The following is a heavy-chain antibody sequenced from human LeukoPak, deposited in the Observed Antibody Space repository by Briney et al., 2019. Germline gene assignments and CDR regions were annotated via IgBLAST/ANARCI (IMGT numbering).Heavy chain of an antibody. CDR1: GFTFDDYA. Sequence: GGSLRLSCAASGFTFDDYAMHWVRQAPGKGLEWVSGISWNSGSIGYADSAKGRFTISRDNAKNSLYLQINSLRAEDTALYYCAKDKDYYDSSGFIDYWGQGTLVTVSS. CDR2: ISWNSGSI. D-gene: IGHD3-22*01. V-gene: IGHV3-9*01. CDR3: AKDKDYYDSSGFIDY. J-gene: IGHJ4*02.